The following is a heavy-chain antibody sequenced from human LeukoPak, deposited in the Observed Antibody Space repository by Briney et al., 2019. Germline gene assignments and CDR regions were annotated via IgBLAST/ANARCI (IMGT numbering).Heavy chain of an antibody. Sequence: PGRSLRLSCAASGFTFSSYGMHWVRQAPGKGLEWVAVISYDGSNKYYADSVKGRFTISRDNSKNTLYLQMNSLRAEDTAVYYCAKDHPRYSSGWYSGLYFDYWGQGTLVTVSS. D-gene: IGHD6-19*01. J-gene: IGHJ4*02. CDR3: AKDHPRYSSGWYSGLYFDY. CDR1: GFTFSSYG. CDR2: ISYDGSNK. V-gene: IGHV3-30*18.